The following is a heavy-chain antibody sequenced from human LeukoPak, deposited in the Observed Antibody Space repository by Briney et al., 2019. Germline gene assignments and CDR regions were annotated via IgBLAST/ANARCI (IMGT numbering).Heavy chain of an antibody. D-gene: IGHD6-13*01. V-gene: IGHV3-21*01. CDR2: ISSSSSYI. CDR1: GFTFSSYS. Sequence: GGSLRLSCAASGFTFSSYSMNWVRQAPGKGLEWVSSISSSSSYIYYADSVKGRFTISKDNAKNSLYLQMNSLRAEDTAVYYCARDFSSSWYSGFDYWGQGTLVTVSS. CDR3: ARDFSSSWYSGFDY. J-gene: IGHJ4*02.